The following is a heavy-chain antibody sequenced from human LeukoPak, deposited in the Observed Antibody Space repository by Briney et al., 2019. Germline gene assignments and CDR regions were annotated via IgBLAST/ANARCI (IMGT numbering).Heavy chain of an antibody. V-gene: IGHV1-3*03. CDR1: GYTFTTYA. Sequence: GASVKVSCKASGYTFTTYAIHWVRQAPGQRLEWMGWINAGNGNTKYSQEFQDRVTITRDTSASTSYMELSSLRSEDMAVYYCAREGKSGSLDYWGQGTLVTVPS. J-gene: IGHJ4*02. CDR2: INAGNGNT. D-gene: IGHD1-26*01. CDR3: AREGKSGSLDY.